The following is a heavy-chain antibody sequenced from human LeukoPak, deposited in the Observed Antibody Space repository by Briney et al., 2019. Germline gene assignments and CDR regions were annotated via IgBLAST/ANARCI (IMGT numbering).Heavy chain of an antibody. CDR2: VDVHGQGT. CDR1: GFTFSSYW. V-gene: IGHV3-74*01. J-gene: IGHJ5*02. D-gene: IGHD2/OR15-2a*01. Sequence: GGSLRLSCAASGFTFSSYWMHWVRQAPGKGPVWVSRVDVHGQGTAYADSVKGRFTISRDNAKNTLTLQMNSLSAEDTAVYYCARSNYDSTTFYYHLDLWGQGTLVTVSS. CDR3: ARSNYDSTTFYYHLDL.